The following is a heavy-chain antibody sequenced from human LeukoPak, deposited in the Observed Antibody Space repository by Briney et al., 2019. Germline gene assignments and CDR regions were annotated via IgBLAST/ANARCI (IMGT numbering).Heavy chain of an antibody. D-gene: IGHD3-22*01. J-gene: IGHJ4*02. Sequence: GGSLRLSCAASGFTFDDYAMHWVRQAPGKGLEWVSGISWNSGSIGYADSVKGRFTISRDNAKNSLYLQMNSLRAEDTALYYCAKDIKGSYYDSSGTDYWGQGTLVTVSS. CDR2: ISWNSGSI. CDR3: AKDIKGSYYDSSGTDY. CDR1: GFTFDDYA. V-gene: IGHV3-9*01.